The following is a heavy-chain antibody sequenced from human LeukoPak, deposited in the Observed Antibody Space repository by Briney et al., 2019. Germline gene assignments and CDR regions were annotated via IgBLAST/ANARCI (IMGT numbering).Heavy chain of an antibody. CDR3: TRDVASRNWFDP. J-gene: IGHJ5*02. V-gene: IGHV3-33*01. Sequence: GGSLRLSCTASGFTFSSSGMHWVRQAPGKGLEWVGIIWYDGSNKYYGDSVKGRFTISRDNSKNTLFLQMNSLRAEDTAVYYCTRDVASRNWFDPWGQGTLVTVSS. CDR2: IWYDGSNK. CDR1: GFTFSSSG.